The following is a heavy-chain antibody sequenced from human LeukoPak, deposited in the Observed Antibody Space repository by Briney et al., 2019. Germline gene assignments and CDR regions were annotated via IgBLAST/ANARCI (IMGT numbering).Heavy chain of an antibody. CDR3: ARAHFDWTHYYGMDV. D-gene: IGHD3-9*01. V-gene: IGHV3-53*01. Sequence: AGGSLRLSCAASGFTVSSNYMSWVRQAPGKGLEWASVIYSGGSTYYADSVKGRFTISRDNSKNTLYLQMNSLRAEDTAVYYCARAHFDWTHYYGMDVWGQGTTVTVSS. J-gene: IGHJ6*02. CDR2: IYSGGST. CDR1: GFTVSSNY.